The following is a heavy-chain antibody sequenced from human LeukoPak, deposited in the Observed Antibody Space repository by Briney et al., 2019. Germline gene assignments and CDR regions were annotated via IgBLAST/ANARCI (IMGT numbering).Heavy chain of an antibody. CDR1: GNTFTDYY. J-gene: IGHJ4*02. D-gene: IGHD4-23*01. CDR3: AIWAGGNSPVASFDF. Sequence: ASVKVSCKASGNTFTDYYTHWVRQAAGQGLECLGWISHNSGATKVAQKFQGRVTLTRDTSVTTVYLELSSPGFDDTAVYYCAIWAGGNSPVASFDFWGQGTLVTVFS. CDR2: ISHNSGAT. V-gene: IGHV1-2*02.